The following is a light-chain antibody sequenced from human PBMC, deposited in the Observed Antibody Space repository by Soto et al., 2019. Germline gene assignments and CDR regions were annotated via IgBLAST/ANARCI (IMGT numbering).Light chain of an antibody. J-gene: IGKJ4*01. CDR1: QSVYSN. Sequence: EIVMTQSPVTLSVSPREGVTLSCRARQSVYSNLAWYQQKPGQAPRLLIYDASDRATDIPARFSGSGSGTDFTLTVSRLQSEDFAVYYCQQYNNWPLTFGGGTKVEIK. V-gene: IGKV3-15*01. CDR3: QQYNNWPLT. CDR2: DAS.